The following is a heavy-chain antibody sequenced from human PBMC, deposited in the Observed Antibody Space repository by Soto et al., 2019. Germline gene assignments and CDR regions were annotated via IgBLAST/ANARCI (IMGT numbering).Heavy chain of an antibody. J-gene: IGHJ4*02. CDR3: ARDPFPTMISYFDY. Sequence: GSLRLSCAASGFTFSSYWMSWVRQAPGKGLEWVANIKQDGSEKYYVDSVKGRFTISRDNAKNSLYLQMNSLRAEDTAVYYCARDPFPTMISYFDYWGQGTLVTVSS. CDR1: GFTFSSYW. CDR2: IKQDGSEK. V-gene: IGHV3-7*03. D-gene: IGHD3-22*01.